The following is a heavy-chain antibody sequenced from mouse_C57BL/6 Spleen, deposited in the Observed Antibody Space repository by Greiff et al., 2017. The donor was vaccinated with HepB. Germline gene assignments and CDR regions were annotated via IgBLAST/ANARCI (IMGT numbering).Heavy chain of an antibody. D-gene: IGHD2-10*01. Sequence: VKLQESGAELARPGASVKLSCKASGYTFTSYGISWVKQRTGQGLEWIGEIYPRSGNTYYNEKFKGKATLTADKSSSTAYMELRSLTSEDSAVYFCARSYYGNSYAMDYWGQGTSVTVSS. CDR1: GYTFTSYG. V-gene: IGHV1-81*01. J-gene: IGHJ4*01. CDR2: IYPRSGNT. CDR3: ARSYYGNSYAMDY.